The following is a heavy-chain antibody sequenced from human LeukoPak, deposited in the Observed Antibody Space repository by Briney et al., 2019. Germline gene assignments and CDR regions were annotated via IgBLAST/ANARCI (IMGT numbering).Heavy chain of an antibody. Sequence: GGSLRLSCAASGFTVNSNHMSWVRQAPGKGLEWVSGISWNSGSIGYADSVKGRFTISRDNAKNSLYLQMNSLRAEDTALYYCAKDLGIAAAGIFDYWGQGTLVTVSS. J-gene: IGHJ4*02. CDR1: GFTVNSNH. D-gene: IGHD6-13*01. CDR3: AKDLGIAAAGIFDY. CDR2: ISWNSGSI. V-gene: IGHV3-9*01.